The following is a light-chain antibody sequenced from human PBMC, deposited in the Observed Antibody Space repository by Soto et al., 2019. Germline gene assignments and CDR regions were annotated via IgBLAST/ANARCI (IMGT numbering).Light chain of an antibody. CDR2: GAS. CDR3: QQYGSSPRT. CDR1: QSVSSSY. V-gene: IGKV3-20*01. J-gene: IGKJ1*01. Sequence: EIVLTQSPGTLSLSPGERATLSCRASQSVSSSYLAWYQQKPGHAPRLLIYGASSTATGIPDRFSGSGSGTDFPLTISRLEPEDFAVYYCQQYGSSPRTFGQGTKVEIK.